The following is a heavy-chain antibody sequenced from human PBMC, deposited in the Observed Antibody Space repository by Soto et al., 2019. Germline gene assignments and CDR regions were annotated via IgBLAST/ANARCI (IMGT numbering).Heavy chain of an antibody. CDR1: GYTFTSYG. J-gene: IGHJ6*02. D-gene: IGHD1-20*01. V-gene: IGHV1-18*01. CDR3: ARDDLSPTPYRYNWNDEEDDYYYYGMDF. CDR2: ISAYNGNT. Sequence: ASVKVSCKASGYTFTSYGISWVRQAPGQGLEWMGWISAYNGNTNYAQKLQGRVTMTTDTSTSTAYMELRSLRSDDTAVYYCARDDLSPTPYRYNWNDEEDDYYYYGMDFWGQGTTVTVSS.